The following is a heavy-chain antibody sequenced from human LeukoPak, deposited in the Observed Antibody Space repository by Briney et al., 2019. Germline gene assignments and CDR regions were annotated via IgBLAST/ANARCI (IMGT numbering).Heavy chain of an antibody. V-gene: IGHV3-30*18. CDR1: GCTFSSYD. CDR3: AKDRIADGTFDY. J-gene: IGHJ4*02. D-gene: IGHD2-15*01. Sequence: AGGSLRLSCAASGCTFSSYDMHWVRQAPGKGLEWVAVISYDGSKNYYGDSVKGRFTISRDNSKNTVYLQMNSLRAEDTALYYCAKDRIADGTFDYWGQGTLVTVSS. CDR2: ISYDGSKN.